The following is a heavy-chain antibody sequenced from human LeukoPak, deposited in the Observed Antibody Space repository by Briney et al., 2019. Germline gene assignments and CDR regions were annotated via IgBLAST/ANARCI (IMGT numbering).Heavy chain of an antibody. CDR1: GYTLTSYD. CDR3: ARAGAAAAGSNWFDP. D-gene: IGHD6-13*01. Sequence: ASVKVSCKASGYTLTSYDINWVRQATGQGLEWMRWMNPNSGNTGYAQKFQGRVTITRNTSISTAYMELSSLRSEDTAVYYCARAGAAAAGSNWFDPWGQGTLVTVSS. J-gene: IGHJ5*02. CDR2: MNPNSGNT. V-gene: IGHV1-8*03.